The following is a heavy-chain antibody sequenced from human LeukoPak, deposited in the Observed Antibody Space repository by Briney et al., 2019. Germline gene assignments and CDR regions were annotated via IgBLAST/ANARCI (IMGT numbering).Heavy chain of an antibody. CDR1: GFTFTSSA. D-gene: IGHD2-2*01. CDR2: IVVGTGNT. Sequence: GTSVKVSCKASGFTFTSSAMQWVRQARGQRLEWIGWIVVGTGNTNYAQKFQERVTITRDMSTSAAYMELSSLRSEDTAVYYCAADYLVPAALDPWGQGTLVTVSS. V-gene: IGHV1-58*02. J-gene: IGHJ5*02. CDR3: AADYLVPAALDP.